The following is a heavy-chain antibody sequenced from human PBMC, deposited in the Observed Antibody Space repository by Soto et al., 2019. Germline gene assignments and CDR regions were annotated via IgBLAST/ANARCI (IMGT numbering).Heavy chain of an antibody. D-gene: IGHD5-12*01. CDR1: GFTVSSNY. CDR2: IYSGGRT. Sequence: EVQLVESGGGLVQPGGSLRLSCAASGFTVSSNYMTWVRQAPGKGLEWVSVIYSGGRTYYADSVKDRFTISRDNSKNTRYLHMNSLRAEDTAVYYCATSRGGPDYFDYWGQGTLVTVSS. V-gene: IGHV3-66*01. CDR3: ATSRGGPDYFDY. J-gene: IGHJ4*02.